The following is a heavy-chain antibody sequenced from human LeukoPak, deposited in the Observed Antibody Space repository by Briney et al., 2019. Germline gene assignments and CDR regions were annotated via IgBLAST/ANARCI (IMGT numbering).Heavy chain of an antibody. V-gene: IGHV3-7*01. D-gene: IGHD3-16*01. CDR3: ATDHRGPVDAIGWGEAFDI. CDR2: IKQDGSEK. J-gene: IGHJ3*02. Sequence: GGSLRLSCAASGFTFSSYWMSWVRRAPGKGLEWVANIKQDGSEKYYVDSVKGRFTISRDNSKNTLYLQMNSLRAEDTAVYYCATDHRGPVDAIGWGEAFDIWGQGTMVTVSS. CDR1: GFTFSSYW.